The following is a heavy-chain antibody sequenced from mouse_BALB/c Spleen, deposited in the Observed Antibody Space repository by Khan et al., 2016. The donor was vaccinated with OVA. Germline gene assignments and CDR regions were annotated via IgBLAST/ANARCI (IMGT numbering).Heavy chain of an antibody. CDR3: ATSNYVSFAY. J-gene: IGHJ3*01. Sequence: EVELVESGGGLVKPGGSLKLSCAASGFTFSSFTMSWVRQTPEKRLAWVATISSGSDTTYYPDSVKGRFPISRDNAENNRYLRLRSTRSEDTSWSYLATSNYVSFAYWGQGTLVTVSA. D-gene: IGHD1-1*02. CDR2: ISSGSDTT. V-gene: IGHV5-9*03. CDR1: GFTFSSFT.